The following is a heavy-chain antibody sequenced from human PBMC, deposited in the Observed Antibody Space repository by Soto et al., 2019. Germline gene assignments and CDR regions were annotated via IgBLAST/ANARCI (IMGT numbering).Heavy chain of an antibody. CDR1: GFTLSGYA. V-gene: IGHV3-23*01. CDR2: WSGSGGST. Sequence: GGSLRLSCAASGFTLSGYAMEWVRQAPGEGQGLRRGWSGSGGSTYYADSVKGRFTISRDNSKNTLYLQMNSLRAEDTAVYYCAKDSRFLEWLLLAGAFDIWGQGTMVTVSS. J-gene: IGHJ3*02. D-gene: IGHD3-3*01. CDR3: AKDSRFLEWLLLAGAFDI.